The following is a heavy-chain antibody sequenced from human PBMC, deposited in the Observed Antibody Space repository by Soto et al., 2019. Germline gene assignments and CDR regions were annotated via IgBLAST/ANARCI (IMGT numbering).Heavy chain of an antibody. CDR3: AKGDNLGPKTGYAFDP. V-gene: IGHV6-1*01. D-gene: IGHD5-12*01. J-gene: IGHJ5*02. CDR1: GDSVSSNTAS. CDR2: AYFRSKWYN. Sequence: SQTLSLTCAISGDSVSSNTASWNWIRQSPSRGLEWLGRAYFRSKWYNDYAVSVKSRIIINPDTSNNQFSLQLNSVTPEDTAVYFCAKGDNLGPKTGYAFDPWGQGIMVTVS.